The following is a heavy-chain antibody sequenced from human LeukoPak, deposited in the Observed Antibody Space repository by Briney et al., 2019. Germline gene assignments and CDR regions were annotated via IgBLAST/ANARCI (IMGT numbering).Heavy chain of an antibody. CDR3: ARGGRGPDS. Sequence: GGSLRLSCAASGFIFSRSWMSWVRQAPGKGLEWVANIKEDGSDKNYVDSVQGRFTISRDNAKNSLYLQMNSLRADDTSVYYCARGGRGPDSWGQGTLVTVSS. D-gene: IGHD6-25*01. J-gene: IGHJ4*02. CDR2: IKEDGSDK. CDR1: GFIFSRSW. V-gene: IGHV3-7*04.